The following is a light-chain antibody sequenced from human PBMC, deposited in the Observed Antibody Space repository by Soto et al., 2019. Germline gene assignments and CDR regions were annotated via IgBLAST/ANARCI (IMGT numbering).Light chain of an antibody. V-gene: IGKV3-20*01. CDR1: QSINSNY. CDR3: QQYGRT. CDR2: GAS. Sequence: DIVLTQSPGTLSLSPGDRVTLTCRASQSINSNYFACYQQKPGQAPRLLIFGASTRATGIPDRFRGSASWTDFTLTINPQDPEAFSVYYCQQYGRTFGQGTKLEIK. J-gene: IGKJ2*01.